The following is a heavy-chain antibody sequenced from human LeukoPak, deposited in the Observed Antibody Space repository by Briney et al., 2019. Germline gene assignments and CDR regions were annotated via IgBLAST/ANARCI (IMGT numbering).Heavy chain of an antibody. V-gene: IGHV1-69*13. CDR3: ARDEWYYYDSSGYSL. D-gene: IGHD3-22*01. J-gene: IGHJ4*02. CDR1: GGTFSSYA. Sequence: GASVKVSCKASGGTFSSYAISWVRQAPGQGLEWMGGIIPIFGKANYAQKFQGRVTITADESTSTAYVELSSLRSEDTAVYYCARDEWYYYDSSGYSLWGQGTLVTVSS. CDR2: IIPIFGKA.